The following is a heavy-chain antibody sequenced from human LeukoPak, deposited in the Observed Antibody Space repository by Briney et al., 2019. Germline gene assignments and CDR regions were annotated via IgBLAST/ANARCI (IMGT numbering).Heavy chain of an antibody. J-gene: IGHJ4*02. CDR1: GGSISSGDYY. V-gene: IGHV3-23*01. Sequence: ETLSLTCTVSGGSISSGDYYWSWIRQPPGKGLEWVSAISGSGATTYYADSVKGRFTISRDNSKNTLYLQMSSLRAEDTAVYYCAKTLHYGDYGKFDYWGQGTLVTVSS. D-gene: IGHD4-17*01. CDR3: AKTLHYGDYGKFDY. CDR2: ISGSGATT.